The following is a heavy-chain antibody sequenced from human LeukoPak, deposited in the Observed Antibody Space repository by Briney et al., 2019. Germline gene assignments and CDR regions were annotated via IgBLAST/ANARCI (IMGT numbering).Heavy chain of an antibody. CDR3: ARDRVAARSEYFDL. CDR2: IYYSGST. CDR1: GGSISSYY. V-gene: IGHV4-59*01. Sequence: SETLSLTCTVSGGSISSYYWSWIRQPPGKGLEWIGYIYYSGSTNYNPSLKSRVTISVDTSKNQFSLKLSSVTAADTAVYYCARDRVAARSEYFDLWGRGTLVTVSS. J-gene: IGHJ2*01. D-gene: IGHD6-13*01.